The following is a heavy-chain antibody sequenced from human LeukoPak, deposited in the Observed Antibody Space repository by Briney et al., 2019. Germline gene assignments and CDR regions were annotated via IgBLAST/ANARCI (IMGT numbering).Heavy chain of an antibody. CDR1: GFTFSTYS. J-gene: IGHJ4*02. CDR3: AKISWDGRGTFY. D-gene: IGHD2-15*01. V-gene: IGHV3-23*01. Sequence: GGSLRLSCAASGFTFSTYSMSWVRQAPGKGLEWVSAIRGGGENTYYADSVKGRSTISRDNSKDTLSLQMNSLRAEDTAVYYCAKISWDGRGTFYWGQGTLVTVSS. CDR2: IRGGGENT.